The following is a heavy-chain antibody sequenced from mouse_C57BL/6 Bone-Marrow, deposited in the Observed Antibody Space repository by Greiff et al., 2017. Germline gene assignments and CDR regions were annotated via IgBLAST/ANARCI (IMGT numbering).Heavy chain of an antibody. Sequence: QQSCKASGYTFTSYWMHWVKQRPGRGLEWIGRIDPNSGGTKYNEKFKSKATLTVDKPSSTAYMQLSSLTSEDSAVYYCASFSGFFDYWGQGTTLTVSS. CDR2: IDPNSGGT. CDR3: ASFSGFFDY. D-gene: IGHD1-3*01. V-gene: IGHV1-72*01. CDR1: GYTFTSYW. J-gene: IGHJ2*01.